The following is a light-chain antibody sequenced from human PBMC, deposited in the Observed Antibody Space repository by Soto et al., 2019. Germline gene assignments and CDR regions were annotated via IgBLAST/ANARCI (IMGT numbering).Light chain of an antibody. CDR1: QSLSSN. J-gene: IGKJ1*01. Sequence: EILMTQSPATLSVSPGGRATLSCRASQSLSSNLAWYQQKPGQAPRLLIYHASTRAAGIPARFSGSESWTEFTLTINSLQSEDFAVYYCQQYHNWPRTFGQGTKVAIK. CDR3: QQYHNWPRT. V-gene: IGKV3-15*01. CDR2: HAS.